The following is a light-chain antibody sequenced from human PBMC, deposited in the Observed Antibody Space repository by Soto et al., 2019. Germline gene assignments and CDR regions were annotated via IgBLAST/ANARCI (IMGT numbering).Light chain of an antibody. CDR3: LQRYSWPNT. CDR1: QSVGTY. V-gene: IGKV3-11*01. CDR2: DAS. Sequence: EIVLTQSPATLSLSPGERATLSCRASQSVGTYLAWYQHNPGQAPRLLIYDASNRATGIPARFSGSGSGADFTLTIRSQAREDFAVYYCLQRYSWPNTFGQGTKLEIK. J-gene: IGKJ2*01.